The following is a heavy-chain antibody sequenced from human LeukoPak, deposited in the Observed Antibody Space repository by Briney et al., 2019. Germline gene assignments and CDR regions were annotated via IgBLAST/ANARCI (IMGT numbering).Heavy chain of an antibody. D-gene: IGHD3-22*01. CDR3: ARLSFTMIVVVDDY. CDR1: GYTSTGYF. Sequence: GASVKVSCKASGYTSTGYFMHWVRQAPGQGLEWMGWINPNSGGTNYAQKFQGRVTMTRDTSISTAYMELSSLRSDDTAVYYCARLSFTMIVVVDDYWGQGTLVTVSS. CDR2: INPNSGGT. J-gene: IGHJ4*02. V-gene: IGHV1-2*02.